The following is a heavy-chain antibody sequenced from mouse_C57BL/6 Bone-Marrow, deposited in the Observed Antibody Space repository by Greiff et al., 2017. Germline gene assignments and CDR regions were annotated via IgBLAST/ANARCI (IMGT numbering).Heavy chain of an antibody. Sequence: VQLQQSGPELVKPGASVKISCKASGYAFSSSWMNWVKQRPGKGLEWIGRIYPGDGDTNYTGKFKGKATLTADKSSSTAYMQLSSLTSEDSAVYFCARGEGYYYGSSYVYAYWGQGTLGTVSA. D-gene: IGHD1-1*01. CDR3: ARGEGYYYGSSYVYAY. CDR2: IYPGDGDT. CDR1: GYAFSSSW. V-gene: IGHV1-82*01. J-gene: IGHJ3*01.